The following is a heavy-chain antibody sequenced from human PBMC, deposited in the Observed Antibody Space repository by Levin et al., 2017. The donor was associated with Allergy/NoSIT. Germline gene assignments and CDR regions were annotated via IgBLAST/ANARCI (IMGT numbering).Heavy chain of an antibody. CDR3: AKVLRYFDWARGGFVDY. CDR2: ISYDGSNK. V-gene: IGHV3-30*18. D-gene: IGHD3-9*01. CDR1: GFTFSSYG. J-gene: IGHJ4*02. Sequence: GGSLRLSCAASGFTFSSYGMHWVRQAPGKGLEWVAVISYDGSNKYYADSVKGRFTISRDNSKNTLYLQMNSLRAEDTAVYYCAKVLRYFDWARGGFVDYWGQGTLVTVSS.